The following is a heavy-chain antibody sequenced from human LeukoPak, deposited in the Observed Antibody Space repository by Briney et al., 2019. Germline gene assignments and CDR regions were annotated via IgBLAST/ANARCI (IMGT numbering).Heavy chain of an antibody. CDR3: ARAKSLTGIWFDP. D-gene: IGHD3-16*02. CDR2: INPNSGDT. V-gene: IGHV1-2*02. CDR1: GYIFTGYY. Sequence: GASVKVSCKASGYIFTGYYMHWVRQAPGQGLEWMGWINPNSGDTNYAQKFQGRVTMTRDTSISTAYMELSRLRSDDTAVYYCARAKSLTGIWFDPWGQGTLVTVSS. J-gene: IGHJ5*02.